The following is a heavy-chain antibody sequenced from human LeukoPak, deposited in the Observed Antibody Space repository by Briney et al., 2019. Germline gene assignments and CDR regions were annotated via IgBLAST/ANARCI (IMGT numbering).Heavy chain of an antibody. CDR3: AKDPGAHYYGSGSYRRGSYFDY. D-gene: IGHD3-10*01. Sequence: RGSLRLSCATSGFTFSTYWMSWVRQAPGKGLEWVANIKQDGSEKYYVDSVKGRFTISRDNSKNTLYLQMNSLRAEDTAVYYCAKDPGAHYYGSGSYRRGSYFDYWGQGTLVTVSS. CDR1: GFTFSTYW. V-gene: IGHV3-7*01. CDR2: IKQDGSEK. J-gene: IGHJ4*02.